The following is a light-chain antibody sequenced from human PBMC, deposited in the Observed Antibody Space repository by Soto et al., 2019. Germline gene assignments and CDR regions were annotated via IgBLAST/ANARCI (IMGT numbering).Light chain of an antibody. CDR1: SGHSSYA. Sequence: QSVLTQSPSASASLGASVKLTCTLSSGHSSYAIAWHQQQPDKGPRYLMKLNSDGSHSKGDGIPDRFSGSSSGAERYLTISSLQSEDEADYYCQTWGTGIVVFGGGTKLIVL. V-gene: IGLV4-69*01. CDR2: LNSDGSH. J-gene: IGLJ2*01. CDR3: QTWGTGIVV.